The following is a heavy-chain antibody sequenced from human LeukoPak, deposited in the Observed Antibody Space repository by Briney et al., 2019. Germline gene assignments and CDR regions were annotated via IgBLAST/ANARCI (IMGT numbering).Heavy chain of an antibody. Sequence: ASVKVSCKASGHTFTNYYMHWVRQAPGQGLEWMGIINPSGGSTSYAQKFQGRVTMTRDMSTSTDYMELSSLRSEDTAVYYCARDNSVEDTAWWFDPWGQGTLVTVSS. V-gene: IGHV1-46*01. CDR2: INPSGGST. J-gene: IGHJ5*02. D-gene: IGHD4-23*01. CDR3: ARDNSVEDTAWWFDP. CDR1: GHTFTNYY.